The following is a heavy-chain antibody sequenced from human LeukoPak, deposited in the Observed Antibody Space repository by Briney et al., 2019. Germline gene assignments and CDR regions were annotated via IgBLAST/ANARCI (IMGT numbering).Heavy chain of an antibody. V-gene: IGHV4-34*01. CDR1: GGSVSGYY. J-gene: IGHJ5*02. CDR2: INHSGST. CDR3: ARDHLTNSGSSFDP. Sequence: SETLSLTWAVYGGSVSGYYWSWIRQPPGKGLEWVGEINHSGSTNYNPSLKSRVTISVDTSKNQFSLKLSSVTAADTAVYYCARDHLTNSGSSFDPWGQGTLVTVSS. D-gene: IGHD1-26*01.